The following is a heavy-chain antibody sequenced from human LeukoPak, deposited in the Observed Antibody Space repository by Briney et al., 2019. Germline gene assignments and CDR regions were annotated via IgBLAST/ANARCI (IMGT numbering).Heavy chain of an antibody. Sequence: GASVKVSCKASGYTFTSYYMHWVRQAPGQGLEWVGIINPSGGSTSYAQKFQGRVTMTRDTSTSTVYMELSSLRSEDTAVYYCARDPTTSSKYYYYYYYGMDVWGQGTTVTVSS. CDR3: ARDPTTSSKYYYYYYYGMDV. CDR1: GYTFTSYY. V-gene: IGHV1-46*01. J-gene: IGHJ6*02. D-gene: IGHD1-7*01. CDR2: INPSGGST.